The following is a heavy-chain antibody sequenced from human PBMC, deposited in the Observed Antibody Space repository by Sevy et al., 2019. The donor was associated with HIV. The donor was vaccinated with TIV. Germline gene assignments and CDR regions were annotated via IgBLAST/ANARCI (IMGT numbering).Heavy chain of an antibody. J-gene: IGHJ4*02. V-gene: IGHV4-4*07. Sequence: SETLSLTCTVSGGSISSYYWSWIRQPAGKGLEWIGRIHPGGNSNYNPSLKSRVTMSVDTSKNQFSLRLSSVTAADTTVYYCARDYRYDFHGSGRHYFDYWGQGTLVTVSS. CDR3: ARDYRYDFHGSGRHYFDY. CDR1: GGSISSYY. CDR2: IHPGGNS. D-gene: IGHD3-10*01.